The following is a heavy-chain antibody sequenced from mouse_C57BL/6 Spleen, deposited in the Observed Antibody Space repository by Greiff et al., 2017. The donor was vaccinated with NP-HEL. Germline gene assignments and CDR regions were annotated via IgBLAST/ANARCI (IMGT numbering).Heavy chain of an antibody. J-gene: IGHJ2*01. Sequence: QVQLQQSGPELVKPGASVKISCKASGYAFSSSWMNWVKQRPGQGLEWIGRIYPGDGDTNYNGKFKGKATLTADKSSSTAYMQLRSLTSEDSAFYFCARWGGSSHFDYWGKGTTLTVSS. V-gene: IGHV1-82*01. CDR3: ARWGGSSHFDY. CDR1: GYAFSSSW. D-gene: IGHD1-1*01. CDR2: IYPGDGDT.